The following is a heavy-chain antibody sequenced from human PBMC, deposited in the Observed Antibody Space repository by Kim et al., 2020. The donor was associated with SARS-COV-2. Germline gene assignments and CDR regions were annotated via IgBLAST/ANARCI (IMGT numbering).Heavy chain of an antibody. CDR3: ARHYSNGWYVRAFDYGMDV. J-gene: IGHJ6*02. V-gene: IGHV4-59*08. CDR2: IYYTGST. D-gene: IGHD6-19*01. CDR1: GGSIISYY. Sequence: SETLSLTCTVSGGSIISYYWSWIRQPPGKGLEWIGYIYYTGSTNYDPSLKSRVTISIHTSKNQFSLKLSSVTAADTAVYYCARHYSNGWYVRAFDYGMDVWGQGTTVTVSS.